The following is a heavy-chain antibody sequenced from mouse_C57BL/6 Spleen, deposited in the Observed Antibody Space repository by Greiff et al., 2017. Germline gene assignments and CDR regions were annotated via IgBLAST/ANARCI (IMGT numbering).Heavy chain of an antibody. Sequence: EVKLQESGGGLVKPGGSLKLSCAASGFTFSSYAMSWVRQTPEKRLEWVATISDGGSYTYYPDNVKGRFTISRDNAKNNLYLQMSHLKSEDTAMYYCARDLLGSWYFDVWGTGTTVTVSS. CDR1: GFTFSSYA. CDR2: ISDGGSYT. CDR3: ARDLLGSWYFDV. V-gene: IGHV5-4*01. D-gene: IGHD6-2*01. J-gene: IGHJ1*03.